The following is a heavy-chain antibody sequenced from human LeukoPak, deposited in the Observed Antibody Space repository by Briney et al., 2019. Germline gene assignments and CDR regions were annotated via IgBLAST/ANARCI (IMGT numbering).Heavy chain of an antibody. J-gene: IGHJ4*02. V-gene: IGHV3-21*01. CDR3: ARFIAAPYYLDY. Sequence: PGGSLRPSCAASGFTFSNYWMNWVRQAPGKGLEWVSFISSSRSYIYYADSVKGRFTISRDNAKNSLYLQMNSLRAEDTAVYYCARFIAAPYYLDYWGRGTLVTVSS. CDR2: ISSSRSYI. D-gene: IGHD6-13*01. CDR1: GFTFSNYW.